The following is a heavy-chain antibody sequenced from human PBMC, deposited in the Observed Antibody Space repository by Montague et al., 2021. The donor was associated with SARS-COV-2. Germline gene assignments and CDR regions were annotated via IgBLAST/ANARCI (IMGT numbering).Heavy chain of an antibody. D-gene: IGHD6-13*01. CDR2: IYYSGST. CDR3: AGSPPGIAAAGTVAAFDI. J-gene: IGHJ3*02. Sequence: SETLSLTCTVSGGSISSSSYYWGWIRKPPGKGLEWIGSIYYSGSTYYNPSLKSRVTISVDTSKNQFSLKLSSVTAADTAVYYCAGSPPGIAAAGTVAAFDIWGQVTMVTVSS. CDR1: GGSISSSSYY. V-gene: IGHV4-39*01.